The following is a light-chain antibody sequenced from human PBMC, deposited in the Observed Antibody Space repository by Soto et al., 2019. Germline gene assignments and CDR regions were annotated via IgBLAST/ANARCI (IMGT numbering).Light chain of an antibody. J-gene: IGKJ1*01. CDR2: GAS. Sequence: EIVMTQSPATLSVSPGERATLCCRSSQSVSSNLAWYQQKPGQAPRLLIYGASTRATGIPARFSGSGSGTEFTLTISSLQSEDFAVYYCQQYNNWPRWTFGQGTKVDI. CDR1: QSVSSN. CDR3: QQYNNWPRWT. V-gene: IGKV3D-15*01.